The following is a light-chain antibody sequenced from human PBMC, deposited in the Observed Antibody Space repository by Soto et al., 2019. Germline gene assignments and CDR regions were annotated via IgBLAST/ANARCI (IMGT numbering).Light chain of an antibody. CDR1: QSISPY. V-gene: IGKV3-11*01. CDR2: DAS. J-gene: IGKJ4*01. CDR3: QQRRNWPPLT. Sequence: EVVLPQSPATLSLSPGERATLSCTASQSISPYLTWYQHKPGQAPRLLIYDASRRAPGIPARFSGSGSGTYFTLTISSLEPEDFAVYYCQQRRNWPPLTFGGGTKVEIK.